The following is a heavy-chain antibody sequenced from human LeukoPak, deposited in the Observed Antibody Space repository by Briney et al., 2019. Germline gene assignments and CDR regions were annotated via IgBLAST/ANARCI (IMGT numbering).Heavy chain of an antibody. CDR2: IYHSGST. V-gene: IGHV4-38-2*02. CDR1: GYSISSGYY. J-gene: IGHJ4*02. D-gene: IGHD2-2*01. Sequence: SETLSLTCTVSGYSISSGYYWGWIRQPPGKGLEWIGSIYHSGSTYYNPSLKSRVTISVDTSKNQFSLKLSSVTATDTAVYYCARVPYDYWGQGTLVTVSS. CDR3: ARVPYDY.